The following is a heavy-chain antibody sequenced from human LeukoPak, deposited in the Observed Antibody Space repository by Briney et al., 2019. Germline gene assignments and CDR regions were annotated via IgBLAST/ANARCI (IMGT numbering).Heavy chain of an antibody. CDR1: GYTFTSYG. CDR3: ARDTHRTSDAFDI. V-gene: IGHV1-18*01. CDR2: ISGYNGNT. J-gene: IGHJ3*02. Sequence: ASLKVSCKASGYTFTSYGITWVRRAPGQGLEWMGWISGYNGNTNYAHKLQGRVTMTTDTSTSTAYIELRSLRSDDTAVYYCARDTHRTSDAFDIWGQGTMVTVSS.